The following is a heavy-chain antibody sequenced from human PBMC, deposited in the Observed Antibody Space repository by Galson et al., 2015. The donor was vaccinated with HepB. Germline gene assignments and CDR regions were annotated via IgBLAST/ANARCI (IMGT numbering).Heavy chain of an antibody. CDR3: ARLGVPAAMLKGVNWFDP. J-gene: IGHJ5*02. Sequence: SGAEVKKPGESLKISCKGSGYSFTSYWIGWVRQMPGKGLEWMGIIYPGDSDTRYSPSFQGQVTISADKSISTAYLQWSSLKASDTAMYYCARLGVPAAMLKGVNWFDPWGQGTLVTVSS. D-gene: IGHD2-2*01. CDR1: GYSFTSYW. CDR2: IYPGDSDT. V-gene: IGHV5-51*01.